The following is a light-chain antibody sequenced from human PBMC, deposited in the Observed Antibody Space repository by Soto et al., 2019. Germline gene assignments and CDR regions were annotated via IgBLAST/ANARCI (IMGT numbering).Light chain of an antibody. Sequence: DIQMTQSPSSQSAVVGDRVTITCRASQNIGKYLNWYQQKPGKAPNLLIYAASSLQSGVPPRFSGSGSGTDFTLTISSLQPEDFPTYYCEQSYATPYTVGQETKLEIK. V-gene: IGKV1-39*01. CDR3: EQSYATPYT. CDR1: QNIGKY. CDR2: AAS. J-gene: IGKJ2*01.